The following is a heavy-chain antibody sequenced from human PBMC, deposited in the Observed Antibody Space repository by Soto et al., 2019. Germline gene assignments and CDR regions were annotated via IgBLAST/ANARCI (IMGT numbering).Heavy chain of an antibody. J-gene: IGHJ4*02. CDR3: ARVIRGPYYNSPLDT. Sequence: ASVKVSCKASGYTFTGYFIHWVRQAPGQGLEWMGWINPYSGGADYAQSFQGRVTMTRDTSISTVYMELSRLRFDDTAVYYCARVIRGPYYNSPLDTWGPGTVVTFYS. D-gene: IGHD3-10*01. CDR1: GYTFTGYF. CDR2: INPYSGGA. V-gene: IGHV1-2*02.